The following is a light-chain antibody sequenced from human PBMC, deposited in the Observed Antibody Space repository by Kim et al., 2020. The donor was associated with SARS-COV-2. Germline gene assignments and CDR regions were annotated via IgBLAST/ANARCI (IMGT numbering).Light chain of an antibody. CDR3: QKYNSAPWT. J-gene: IGKJ1*01. Sequence: ASGGDRVTITCRASQDIANSLAWDQQKPGKVPQVLIYAAATLQSGVPSRFSGSGSGTEFTLTIGSLQTEDVATYYCQKYNSAPWTFGPGTKVDIK. CDR2: AAA. V-gene: IGKV1-27*01. CDR1: QDIANS.